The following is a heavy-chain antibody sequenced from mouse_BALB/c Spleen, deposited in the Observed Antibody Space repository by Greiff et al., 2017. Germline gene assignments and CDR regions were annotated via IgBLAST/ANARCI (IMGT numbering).Heavy chain of an antibody. D-gene: IGHD2-3*01. CDR3: ARSDGVYSMDY. V-gene: IGHV1-7*01. J-gene: IGHJ4*01. CDR2: INPSTGYT. Sequence: VQLQQSGAELAKPGASVKMSCKASGYTFTSYWMHWVKQRPGQGLEWIGYINPSTGYTEYNQKFKDKATLTADKSSSTAYMQLSSLTSEDSAVYYCARSDGVYSMDYWGQGTSVTVSS. CDR1: GYTFTSYW.